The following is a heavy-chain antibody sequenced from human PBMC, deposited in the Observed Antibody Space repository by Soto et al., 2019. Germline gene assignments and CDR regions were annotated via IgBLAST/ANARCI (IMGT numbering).Heavy chain of an antibody. CDR1: GGSISSHY. D-gene: IGHD1-26*01. V-gene: IGHV4-59*11. CDR3: ARSVGATPFDY. Sequence: LSLTCTVSGGSISSHYWSWIRQPPGKGLEWIGYIYYSGSINYNPSLKSRVTISVDTSKNQFSLKLSSVTAADTAVYYCARSVGATPFDYWGQGTLVTVSS. CDR2: IYYSGSI. J-gene: IGHJ4*02.